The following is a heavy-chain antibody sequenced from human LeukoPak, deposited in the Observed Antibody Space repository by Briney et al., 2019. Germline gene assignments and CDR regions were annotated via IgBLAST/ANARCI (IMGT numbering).Heavy chain of an antibody. Sequence: PSETLSLTCTVSGGSISSYYWSWIRQPPGKGLEWIGYIYTSGSTNYNPSLKSRVTISVDTSKNQFSLKLGSVTAADTAVYYCARERRDPYYYDSSGYYYVDDYFDYWGQGTLVTVSS. V-gene: IGHV4-4*09. CDR1: GGSISSYY. J-gene: IGHJ4*02. CDR2: IYTSGST. CDR3: ARERRDPYYYDSSGYYYVDDYFDY. D-gene: IGHD3-22*01.